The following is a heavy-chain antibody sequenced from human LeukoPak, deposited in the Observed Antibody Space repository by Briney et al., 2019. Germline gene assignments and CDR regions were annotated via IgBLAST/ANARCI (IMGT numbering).Heavy chain of an antibody. CDR2: IRSKAYGGTT. V-gene: IGHV3-49*04. Sequence: GGSLRLSCAASGFTFSNAWMSWVRQAPGKGLEWVGFIRSKAYGGTTKNAASVKGRFTISRDDSRSIAYLQMNSLKTEDTAVYYCTRRYNYDSSGYYYVRDAFDIWGQGTMVTVSS. J-gene: IGHJ3*02. CDR3: TRRYNYDSSGYYYVRDAFDI. D-gene: IGHD3-22*01. CDR1: GFTFSNAW.